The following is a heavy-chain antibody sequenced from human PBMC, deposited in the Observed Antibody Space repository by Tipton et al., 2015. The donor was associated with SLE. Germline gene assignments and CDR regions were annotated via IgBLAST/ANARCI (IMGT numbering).Heavy chain of an antibody. Sequence: TLSLTCTVSGGSIRSYYWSWIRQPPGKGLEWIGYIYYSGSTNYNPSLKSRVTISVDTSKNQFSLKLSSVTAADTAVYYCARDPGAFGGAFDIWGQGTMVTVSS. CDR3: ARDPGAFGGAFDI. J-gene: IGHJ3*02. CDR1: GGSIRSYY. V-gene: IGHV4-59*01. CDR2: IYYSGST. D-gene: IGHD1-14*01.